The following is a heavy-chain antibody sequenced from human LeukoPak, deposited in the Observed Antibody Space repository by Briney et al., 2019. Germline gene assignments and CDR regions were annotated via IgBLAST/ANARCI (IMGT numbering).Heavy chain of an antibody. D-gene: IGHD2-8*01. CDR1: GFTFSNYW. CDR2: IKEDGSEK. J-gene: IGHJ4*02. CDR3: ARDNGRVDY. Sequence: PGGSLRLSCTASGFTFSNYWMTWVRQAPGKGLEWVANIKEDGSEKKYLDSVKGRFTISRDNARNSLYLQMNSLRAEDTAVYYCARDNGRVDYWGQGTLVTVSS. V-gene: IGHV3-7*03.